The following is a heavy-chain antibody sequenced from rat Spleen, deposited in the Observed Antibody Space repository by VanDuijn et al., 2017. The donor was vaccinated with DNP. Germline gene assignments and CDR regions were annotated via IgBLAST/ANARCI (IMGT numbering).Heavy chain of an antibody. D-gene: IGHD5-1*01. CDR1: GFTFSYYG. Sequence: EVQLVESGGDLVQPGRSLKLSCAASGFTFSYYGMAWVRQAPTKGLEWVASINPDGGSTYYPDSVKGRFTISRDNAENTVYLQMNSLRSEDTATYYCARGSTSIYWYFDFWGPGTMVTVSS. CDR3: ARGSTSIYWYFDF. V-gene: IGHV5S13*01. CDR2: INPDGGST. J-gene: IGHJ1*01.